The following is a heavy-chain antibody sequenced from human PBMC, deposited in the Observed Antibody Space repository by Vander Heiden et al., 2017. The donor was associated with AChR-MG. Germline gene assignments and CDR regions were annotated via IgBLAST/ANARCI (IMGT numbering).Heavy chain of an antibody. D-gene: IGHD5-18*01. J-gene: IGHJ6*02. CDR2: ISSSSSYI. CDR1: GFTFSSYS. V-gene: IGHV3-21*01. CDR3: ASEYSYGYYYYYGMDV. Sequence: EVQLVESGGGLVKPGGSLRLSCAAPGFTFSSYSMNWVRQAPGKGLEWVSSISSSSSYIYYADSVKGRFTISRDNAKNSLYLQMNSLRAEDTAVYYCASEYSYGYYYYYGMDVWGQGTTVTVSS.